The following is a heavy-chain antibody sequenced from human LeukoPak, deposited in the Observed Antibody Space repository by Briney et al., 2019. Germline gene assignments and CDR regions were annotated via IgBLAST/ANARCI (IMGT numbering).Heavy chain of an antibody. D-gene: IGHD4-17*01. CDR1: GYTFTDYY. Sequence: ASVKVSCKTSGYTFTDYYIHWLRQAPGQGLEWMGWINPKRGITTYSQKFQGRVTMTRDTSITTAYMELSRLRSDDTSIYYCAGERNSGDYGNVFDVWGQGTKVTVS. CDR3: AGERNSGDYGNVFDV. V-gene: IGHV1-2*02. CDR2: INPKRGIT. J-gene: IGHJ3*01.